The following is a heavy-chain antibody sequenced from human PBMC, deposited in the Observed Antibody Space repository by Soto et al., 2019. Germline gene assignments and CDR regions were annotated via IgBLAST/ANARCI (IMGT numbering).Heavy chain of an antibody. D-gene: IGHD3-10*01. Sequence: QVQLVESGGGVVQPGRSLRLSCKASGFTFSNSGMHWVRQAPGKGLEGVAVIWHDGSHKYYADSVKGRFTISRDNSNNTVFLQMNALRAEDTAVYCCARGQREKWFGELDFDYWGQGTLVTVSS. CDR3: ARGQREKWFGELDFDY. CDR1: GFTFSNSG. CDR2: IWHDGSHK. J-gene: IGHJ4*02. V-gene: IGHV3-33*01.